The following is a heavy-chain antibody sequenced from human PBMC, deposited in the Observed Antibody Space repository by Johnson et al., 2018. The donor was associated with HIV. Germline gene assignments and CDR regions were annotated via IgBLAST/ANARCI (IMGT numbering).Heavy chain of an antibody. CDR2: IYSGGST. CDR1: GFTVSTNY. D-gene: IGHD2-8*02. CDR3: ARGPGGFGAFDI. J-gene: IGHJ3*02. V-gene: IGHV3-66*02. Sequence: QLVESGGGLVQPGGSLRLSCASGFTVSTNYMSWVRQAPGKGLEWVSVIYSGGSTYYADSVKGRFTISRDNSKNTLYLQMNSLRAEDTAVYYCARGPGGFGAFDIWGQGTMVTVSS.